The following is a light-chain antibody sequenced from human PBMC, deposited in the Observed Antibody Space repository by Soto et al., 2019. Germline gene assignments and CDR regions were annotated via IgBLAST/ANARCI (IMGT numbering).Light chain of an antibody. J-gene: IGKJ2*01. V-gene: IGKV1-13*02. CDR2: DAS. CDR1: QGISSA. CDR3: QQFNSYLYT. Sequence: AIQLTQSPSSLSASVGDRVTITCRASQGISSALDWYQQKPGKAPKLLIYDASSLESGVPSRFSGSGSGTDFTLTISSLQTEDFATYYCQQFNSYLYTFGQGTKLEIK.